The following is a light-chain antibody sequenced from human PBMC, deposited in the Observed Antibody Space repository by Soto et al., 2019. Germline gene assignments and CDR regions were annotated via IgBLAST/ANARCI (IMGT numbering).Light chain of an antibody. Sequence: EIVMTQSPATLSVSPGERATLSCRASQSVSSHLAWYQHKPGQPPRLLLYGASIRLSGIPARFSGSGSGTEFTLTINSLQSEDFAIYYCQQYDNRPGTFGQGTKVEIK. CDR3: QQYDNRPGT. CDR2: GAS. V-gene: IGKV3-15*01. CDR1: QSVSSH. J-gene: IGKJ1*01.